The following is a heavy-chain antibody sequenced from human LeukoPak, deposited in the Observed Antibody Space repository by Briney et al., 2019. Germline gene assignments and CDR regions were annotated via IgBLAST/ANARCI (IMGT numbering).Heavy chain of an antibody. CDR2: INHSGST. CDR3: ARGGDYSGSYWDLY. D-gene: IGHD1-26*01. V-gene: IGHV4-34*01. Sequence: SETLSLTCAVYGGSFSGYYWSWIRQPPGKGLEWIGEINHSGSTNYNPSLKSRVTISVDTSKNQFSLKLSSVTAADTAVYYCARGGDYSGSYWDLYWGQGTLVTVSS. J-gene: IGHJ4*02. CDR1: GGSFSGYY.